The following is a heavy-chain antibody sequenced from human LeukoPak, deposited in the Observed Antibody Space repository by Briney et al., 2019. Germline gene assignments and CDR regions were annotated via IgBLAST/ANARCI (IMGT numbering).Heavy chain of an antibody. D-gene: IGHD3-22*01. CDR1: GFTFSSYA. V-gene: IGHV3-23*01. J-gene: IGHJ4*02. CDR2: ISGSGGST. Sequence: PGGSPRLSCAASGFTFSSYAMSWFRQAPGKGLEWVSAISGSGGSTYYADSVKGRFTISRDNSKNTLYVQMNSLRAEDTAVYYCAKGNYHDSSGYYYFDYWGQGTLVTVSS. CDR3: AKGNYHDSSGYYYFDY.